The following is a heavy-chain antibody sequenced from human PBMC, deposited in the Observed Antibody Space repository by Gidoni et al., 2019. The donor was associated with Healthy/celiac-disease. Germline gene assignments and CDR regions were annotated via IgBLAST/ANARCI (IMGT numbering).Heavy chain of an antibody. V-gene: IGHV4-59*01. CDR1: GCSLSSYY. CDR3: AREVVGEYYYYGMDV. J-gene: IGHJ6*02. Sequence: QVQLPESGPGLVKPSETLSLTCTFSGCSLSSYYWSWIRQPPGKGLEWIGFIYYSGSTNYNPSLKSRVTISVDTSKNQFSLKLSSVTAADTAVYYYAREVVGEYYYYGMDVWGQGTTVTVSS. D-gene: IGHD3-16*01. CDR2: IYYSGST.